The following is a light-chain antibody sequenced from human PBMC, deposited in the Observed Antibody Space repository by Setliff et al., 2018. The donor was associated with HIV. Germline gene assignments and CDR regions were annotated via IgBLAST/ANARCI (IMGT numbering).Light chain of an antibody. CDR1: SSNIGAAYD. J-gene: IGLJ1*01. CDR3: QSYDSSLSGYV. CDR2: GNS. V-gene: IGLV1-40*01. Sequence: QSVLTQPPSVSGAPGQKITISCTGSSSNIGAAYDVHWYQHLPGTAPKLLIYGNSSRPSGVPDRFSGSKSDTSASLAITGLQAEDEADYYCQSYDSSLSGYVFGSGTKVTVL.